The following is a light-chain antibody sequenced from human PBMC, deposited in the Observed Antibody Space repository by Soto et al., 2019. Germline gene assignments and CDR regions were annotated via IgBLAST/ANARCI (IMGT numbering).Light chain of an antibody. J-gene: IGKJ1*01. CDR1: QSVSSY. CDR2: GAS. Sequence: EIVLTHSPATLSLSPGERATLSCRASQSVSSYLAWYQQKPGQAPRLLIYGASTRATGIPVRFSGSGSGTEFTLTISSLQSEDFAVYYCQQYNNWPPGTFGQGTKVDI. V-gene: IGKV3-15*01. CDR3: QQYNNWPPGT.